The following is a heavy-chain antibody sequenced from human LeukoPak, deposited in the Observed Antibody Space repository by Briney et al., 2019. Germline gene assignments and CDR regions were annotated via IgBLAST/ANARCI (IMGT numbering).Heavy chain of an antibody. CDR3: AKGILYNMVRGVILDY. Sequence: GGSLRLSCAASGFTFSSYAMSWVRQASGKGLEGGSDISGSGGSTYYADSVKGRFTIYRDNSKNTLYLQMNSLRAEDTAVYYCAKGILYNMVRGVILDYWGQGTLVTVSS. J-gene: IGHJ4*02. CDR1: GFTFSSYA. V-gene: IGHV3-23*01. D-gene: IGHD3-10*01. CDR2: ISGSGGST.